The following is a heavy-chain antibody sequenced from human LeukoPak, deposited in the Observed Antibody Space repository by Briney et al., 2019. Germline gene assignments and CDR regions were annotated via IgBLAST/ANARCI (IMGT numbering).Heavy chain of an antibody. D-gene: IGHD3-22*01. CDR1: GYTFTGYY. Sequence: ASVKVSCKASGYTFTGYYMHWVRQAPGQGLEWMGWINPNSGGTNYAQKFQGRVTMTRDTSISTAYMELSTLRSDDTAVYYCARGAHYHDSSQGYDYWGQGTLVTVSS. J-gene: IGHJ4*02. CDR2: INPNSGGT. V-gene: IGHV1-2*02. CDR3: ARGAHYHDSSQGYDY.